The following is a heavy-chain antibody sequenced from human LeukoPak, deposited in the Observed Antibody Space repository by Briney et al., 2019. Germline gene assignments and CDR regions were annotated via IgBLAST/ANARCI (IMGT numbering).Heavy chain of an antibody. CDR2: IWYDGTNK. CDR3: TTEHTSQSRGLTFDY. V-gene: IGHV3-33*01. J-gene: IGHJ4*02. Sequence: GRSLRLSCVASGFTFSHYAMHWVRQAPGKGLEWVAIIWYDGTNKYYADSVKGRFTISRDNSKNMLYLQMNSLKTEDTAVYYCTTEHTSQSRGLTFDYWGQGTLVTVSS. D-gene: IGHD1-14*01. CDR1: GFTFSHYA.